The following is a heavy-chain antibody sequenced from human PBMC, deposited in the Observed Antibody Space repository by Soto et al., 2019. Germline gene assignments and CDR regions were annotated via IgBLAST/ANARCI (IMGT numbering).Heavy chain of an antibody. V-gene: IGHV4-59*08. CDR3: ARHGHYDFLTGYWGGAFDI. J-gene: IGHJ3*02. D-gene: IGHD3-9*01. Sequence: QVQLQESGPGLVKPSDTLSLTCTVSGGSISSYYWSWIRQPPGKGLEWIGYIFYSGSTNYNPSLKRRVTLSVDTSKNHFSLKLSPGTAADTAVYYCARHGHYDFLTGYWGGAFDIWGQGTMVTVSS. CDR1: GGSISSYY. CDR2: IFYSGST.